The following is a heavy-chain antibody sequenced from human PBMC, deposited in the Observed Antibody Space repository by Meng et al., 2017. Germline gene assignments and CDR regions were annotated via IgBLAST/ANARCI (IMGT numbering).Heavy chain of an antibody. Sequence: SLKISCAASGFTFDDYAMHWVRQAPGKGLEWVSGISWNSGSIGYADSVKGRFTISRDNSKNTLYLQMNSLRAEDTAVYYCAKDPAPLTVTTTFDYWGQGTLVTVSS. D-gene: IGHD4-17*01. J-gene: IGHJ4*02. CDR2: ISWNSGSI. CDR3: AKDPAPLTVTTTFDY. CDR1: GFTFDDYA. V-gene: IGHV3-9*01.